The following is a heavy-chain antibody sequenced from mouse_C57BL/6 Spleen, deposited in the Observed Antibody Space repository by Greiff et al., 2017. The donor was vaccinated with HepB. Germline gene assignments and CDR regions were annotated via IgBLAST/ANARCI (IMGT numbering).Heavy chain of an antibody. CDR2: IYPGDGDT. V-gene: IGHV1-82*01. Sequence: QVQLQQSGPELVKPGASVKISCKASGYAFSSSWMNWVKQRPGKGLEWIGRIYPGDGDTNYNGKFKGKATLTADKSSRTAYMQLSSLTSEDSAVYFCAPSGGKGLDFDVWGTGTTVTVSS. J-gene: IGHJ1*03. CDR3: APSGGKGLDFDV. D-gene: IGHD1-3*01. CDR1: GYAFSSSW.